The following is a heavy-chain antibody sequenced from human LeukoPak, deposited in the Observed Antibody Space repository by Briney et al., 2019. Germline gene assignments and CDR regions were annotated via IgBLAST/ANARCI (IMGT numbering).Heavy chain of an antibody. CDR1: GYTFTGYY. D-gene: IGHD2-15*01. V-gene: IGHV1-2*02. Sequence: GASVKVSCKASGYTFTGYYMHWARQAPGQGLEWMGWINPNSGGTNYAQKFQGRVTMTRDTSISTAYMELSRLRSDDTAVYYCARDRGYCSGGSCYQYYYYYYMDVWGKGTTVTISS. CDR2: INPNSGGT. J-gene: IGHJ6*03. CDR3: ARDRGYCSGGSCYQYYYYYYMDV.